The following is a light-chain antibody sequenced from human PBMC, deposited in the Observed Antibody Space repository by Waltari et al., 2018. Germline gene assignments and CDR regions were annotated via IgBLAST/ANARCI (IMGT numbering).Light chain of an antibody. Sequence: EIVMTQSPATLSVSPGERATLSCRASPSVSSNLAWYQQKPAQAPRLLIYGASTRATGIPARFSGSGSGTEFTLSISSLQSEDFAVYYCQQYNNWPQTFGQGTKVEIK. J-gene: IGKJ1*01. CDR3: QQYNNWPQT. CDR2: GAS. CDR1: PSVSSN. V-gene: IGKV3D-15*01.